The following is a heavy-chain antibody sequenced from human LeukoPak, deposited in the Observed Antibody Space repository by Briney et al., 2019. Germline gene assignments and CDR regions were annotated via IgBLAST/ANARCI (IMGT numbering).Heavy chain of an antibody. J-gene: IGHJ3*02. CDR3: ARPIVEREAFDI. CDR2: ISSSSSYI. CDR1: GFTFSSYS. D-gene: IGHD1-1*01. V-gene: IGHV3-21*01. Sequence: GGSLRLSCAASGFTFSSYSMNWVRQAPGKGLEWVSSISSSSSYIYYADSVKGRFTISRDNAKNSLYLQMNSLRAEDTAVYYCARPIVEREAFDIWGQGTMVTVSS.